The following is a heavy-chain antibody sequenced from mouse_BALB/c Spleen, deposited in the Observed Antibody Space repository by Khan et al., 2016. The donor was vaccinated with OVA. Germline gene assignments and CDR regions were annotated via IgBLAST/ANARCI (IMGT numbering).Heavy chain of an antibody. D-gene: IGHD1-1*01. J-gene: IGHJ4*01. CDR1: GYTFTDFV. CDR3: SRSATDYYTMEY. CDR2: IYPYTDDT. V-gene: IGHV1S136*01. Sequence: VQLQQSGPELVKPGASVKMSCKASGYTFTDFVLYWVRQKPGKGLEWIGSIYPYTDDTESTEEFKGTVTLTLDKSSSTAYMNLSSLTSAYASVYYFSRSATDYYTMEYWGQGTSVTVSS.